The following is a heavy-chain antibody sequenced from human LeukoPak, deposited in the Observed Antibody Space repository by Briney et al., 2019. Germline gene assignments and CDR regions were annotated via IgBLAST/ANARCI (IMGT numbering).Heavy chain of an antibody. D-gene: IGHD3-3*01. CDR1: GFTFSSYG. Sequence: GGSLRLSCAASGFTFSSYGMHWVRQAPGKGLEWVAVISYDGSNKYYADSVKGRFTISRDNSKNTLYLQMNSLRAEDTAVYYCAKDSGRCYDFWSGYYHFDYWGQGTLVTVSS. CDR2: ISYDGSNK. V-gene: IGHV3-30*18. J-gene: IGHJ4*02. CDR3: AKDSGRCYDFWSGYYHFDY.